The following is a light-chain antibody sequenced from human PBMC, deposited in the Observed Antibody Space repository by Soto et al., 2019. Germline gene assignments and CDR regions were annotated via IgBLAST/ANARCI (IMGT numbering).Light chain of an antibody. Sequence: CASSTGTVTSGHYPNWLQQKPGQAPRALIYSTDTRHSWTPARFSGSLLGGKAALTLSGVQPEDEADYFCLLYYGGAVVFGGGTKLTVL. CDR1: TGTVTSGHY. CDR3: LLYYGGAVV. J-gene: IGLJ2*01. V-gene: IGLV7-43*01. CDR2: STD.